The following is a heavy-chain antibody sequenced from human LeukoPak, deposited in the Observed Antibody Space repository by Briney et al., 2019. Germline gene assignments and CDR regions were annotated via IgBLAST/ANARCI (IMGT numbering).Heavy chain of an antibody. Sequence: GGSLRLSCAASGFAFSTFNMNWVRQAPGRGLEWVSCLNADNSIYYADSVKGRFAVSRDNAKNSLFLQMNSLKTEDTAIYYCAREGREALDDAFDIWGQGTMVTVSS. CDR3: AREGREALDDAFDI. D-gene: IGHD1-1*01. V-gene: IGHV3-21*06. CDR2: LNADNSI. CDR1: GFAFSTFN. J-gene: IGHJ3*02.